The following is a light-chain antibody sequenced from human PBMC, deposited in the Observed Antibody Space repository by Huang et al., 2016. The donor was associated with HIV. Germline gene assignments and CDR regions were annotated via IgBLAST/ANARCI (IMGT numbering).Light chain of an antibody. CDR1: QGVGTY. V-gene: IGKV3D-11*01. J-gene: IGKJ4*01. CDR2: DAS. Sequence: VLTQSPPTLSLSLGGTGTLSCRASQGVGTYVAWYQQRPGQAPRLVIYDASNRAAGIPVRVSGAGSGTDFTLSINGLESEDVGVYYCQQRNVWPLTFGGGTKVEVK. CDR3: QQRNVWPLT.